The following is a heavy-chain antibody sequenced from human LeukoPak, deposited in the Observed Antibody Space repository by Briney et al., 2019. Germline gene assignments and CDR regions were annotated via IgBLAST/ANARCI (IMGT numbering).Heavy chain of an antibody. D-gene: IGHD2-15*01. CDR2: ISSNGGST. V-gene: IGHV3-64D*09. Sequence: PGGSLRLSCSASGFTFSSYAMHWVRQAPGKGLEYVSAISSNGGSTYYADSVKGRFTISRDNSKNTLYLQMSSLRAEDTAVYYCARDLGHCSGGSCYWGTFDYWGQGTLVTVSS. CDR1: GFTFSSYA. CDR3: ARDLGHCSGGSCYWGTFDY. J-gene: IGHJ4*02.